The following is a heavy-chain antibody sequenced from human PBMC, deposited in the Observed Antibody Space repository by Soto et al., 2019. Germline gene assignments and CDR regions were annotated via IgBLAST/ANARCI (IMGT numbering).Heavy chain of an antibody. CDR2: IIPILGIA. V-gene: IGHV1-69*02. CDR3: ASGSPGRQNYHYYYMDV. Sequence: SVKVSCKASGGTFSSYTISWVRQAPGQGLEWMGRIIPILGIANYAQKFQGRVTITADKSTSTAYMELSSLRSEDTAVYYCASGSPGRQNYHYYYMDVWGKGTTVTVSS. D-gene: IGHD1-1*01. CDR1: GGTFSSYT. J-gene: IGHJ6*03.